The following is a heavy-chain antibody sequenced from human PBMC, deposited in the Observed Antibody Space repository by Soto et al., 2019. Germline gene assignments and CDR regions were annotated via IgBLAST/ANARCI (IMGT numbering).Heavy chain of an antibody. V-gene: IGHV4-34*01. Sequence: QVQLQQWGAGLLKPSETLSLTCAVYGGSFSGYQWSWIRQPPGKGLEWIGEINDSGNINYNPSLKSRVTIFLDTPKNQISPKLSAGSAADTAVYYCARGLIRWFGELPRRGGYSYYMDVWGKGTTVIVSS. CDR2: INDSGNI. D-gene: IGHD3-10*01. CDR3: ARGLIRWFGELPRRGGYSYYMDV. CDR1: GGSFSGYQ. J-gene: IGHJ6*03.